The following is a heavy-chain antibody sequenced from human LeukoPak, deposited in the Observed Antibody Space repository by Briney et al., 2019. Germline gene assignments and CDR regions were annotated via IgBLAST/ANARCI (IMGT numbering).Heavy chain of an antibody. J-gene: IGHJ5*02. Sequence: GGSLTLSCAASGFTFSTFAMHWVRQAPGKRLEYVAAISRNGDSTYYAHSVKGRFTISRDNSKNTLYLQMGSLRPEDMAVYYCAREVYAGNWFDPWGQGTLVTVSS. CDR1: GFTFSTFA. V-gene: IGHV3-64*01. CDR2: ISRNGDST. D-gene: IGHD2-8*01. CDR3: AREVYAGNWFDP.